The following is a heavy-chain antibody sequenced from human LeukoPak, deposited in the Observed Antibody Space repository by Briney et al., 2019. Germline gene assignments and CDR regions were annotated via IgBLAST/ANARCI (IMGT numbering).Heavy chain of an antibody. Sequence: SETLSLTCNVSGVSISSMSYYWGWIRQPPGKGLEWIGSNYYSGSTDYNPSPKSRVTISVDTSKNQFSLKLTSVTAADTAVYYCASRYYSYYYMDVWGKGTTVIVSS. V-gene: IGHV4-39*01. J-gene: IGHJ6*03. CDR3: ASRYYSYYYMDV. CDR2: NYYSGST. CDR1: GVSISSMSYY.